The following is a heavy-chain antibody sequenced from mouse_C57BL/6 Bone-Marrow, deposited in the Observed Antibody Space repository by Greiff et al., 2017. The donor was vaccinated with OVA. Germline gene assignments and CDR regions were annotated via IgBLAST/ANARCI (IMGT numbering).Heavy chain of an antibody. CDR1: GFTFSDYY. Sequence: EVKLMESGGGLVQPGGSLKLSCAASGFTFSDYYMYWVRQTPEKRLEWVAELSNGGGSTYYPDTVKGRFTISRDNAKNPLYLQMSRLKSEDTAMYYCARPTYGNYVDYWGQGTTLTVSS. CDR3: ARPTYGNYVDY. J-gene: IGHJ2*01. V-gene: IGHV5-12*01. D-gene: IGHD2-1*01. CDR2: LSNGGGST.